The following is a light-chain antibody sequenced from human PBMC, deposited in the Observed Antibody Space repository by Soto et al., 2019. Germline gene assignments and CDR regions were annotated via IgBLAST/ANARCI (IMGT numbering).Light chain of an antibody. CDR3: MQATHFPPYT. Sequence: DIVMTQTPLSSPVTLGQPASISCRSSQSLLHSDGYTYLNWLQQRPGQPPRLLIYRVSNRFSGVPDRFSRSGAGTDFTLRISRVVAEDVGVYYGMQATHFPPYTFGQGTKLEIK. V-gene: IGKV2-24*01. CDR2: RVS. CDR1: QSLLHSDGYTY. J-gene: IGKJ2*01.